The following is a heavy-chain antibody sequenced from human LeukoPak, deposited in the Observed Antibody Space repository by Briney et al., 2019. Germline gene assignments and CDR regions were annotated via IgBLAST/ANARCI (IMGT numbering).Heavy chain of an antibody. V-gene: IGHV3-23*01. CDR1: GFTFSNFA. J-gene: IGHJ5*02. CDR2: IRGNGDNT. Sequence: GGSLRLSCAASGFTFSNFAMTWVRQAPGKGLEWVSAIRGNGDNTYYAGSVKGRFTISRDNSRNTLYLQMNSLRAEDTAVYYCAKSGSGWYDWFDPWGQGTLVTVSS. D-gene: IGHD6-19*01. CDR3: AKSGSGWYDWFDP.